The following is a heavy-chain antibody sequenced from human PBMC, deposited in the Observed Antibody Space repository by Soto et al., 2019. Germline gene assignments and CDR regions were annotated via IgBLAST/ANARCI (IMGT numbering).Heavy chain of an antibody. V-gene: IGHV3-7*01. Sequence: GGSLRLSCTASGFTFSSYWMTWVRQAPGKGLEWVANIRQDGSDRYYVGSVRGRFTISRDNAKNSLYLQMNSLRVEDTAVYFCAREYNWSDDYWGQGA. CDR1: GFTFSSYW. D-gene: IGHD1-1*01. CDR3: AREYNWSDDY. CDR2: IRQDGSDR. J-gene: IGHJ4*02.